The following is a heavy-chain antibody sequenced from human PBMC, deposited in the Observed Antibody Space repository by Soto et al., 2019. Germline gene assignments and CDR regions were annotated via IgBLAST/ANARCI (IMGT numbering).Heavy chain of an antibody. CDR3: ARDLYYSSGRYFDHDAFDI. Sequence: QVQLVQSGADVKKPGASVKVSCKASGYNFTSYGISWVRQAPGQGLEWMGWISPHNDRTKYARRFQDRVTMTTETPTRTGQMEVGSLRSDDTAVYYCARDLYYSSGRYFDHDAFDIWGQGTVVTVSS. CDR2: ISPHNDRT. D-gene: IGHD6-19*01. CDR1: GYNFTSYG. V-gene: IGHV1-18*01. J-gene: IGHJ3*02.